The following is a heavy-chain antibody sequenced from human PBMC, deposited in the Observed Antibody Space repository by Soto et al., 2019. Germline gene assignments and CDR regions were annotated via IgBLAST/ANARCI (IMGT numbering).Heavy chain of an antibody. CDR2: IYPGDPHT. J-gene: IGHJ3*02. D-gene: IGHD1-26*01. CDR1: GYKPSTWHNFTSYW. CDR3: ARRFSLNIAGAFSAFDI. Sequence: GESLKISCKGSGYKPSTWHNFTSYWIAWVRQMPGEGLEWMGIIYPGDPHTNYSPSFQGHVTFSADESISTAYLQWSSLKASDTAIYYCARRFSLNIAGAFSAFDIWGQGTMVTVSS. V-gene: IGHV5-51*01.